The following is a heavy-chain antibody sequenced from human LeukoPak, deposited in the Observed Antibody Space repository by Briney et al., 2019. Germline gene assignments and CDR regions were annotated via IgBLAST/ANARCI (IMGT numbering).Heavy chain of an antibody. Sequence: GGSLRLSCAASGFTVSSNYMSWVRQAPGKGLEWVSVIYSGGSTYYADSVKGRFTISRDNSKNTLYLQMNSLRAEDTAVYYCARDPYSGSYGNYYYYFMDVWGKGTTVTISS. V-gene: IGHV3-66*01. CDR3: ARDPYSGSYGNYYYYFMDV. D-gene: IGHD1-26*01. CDR1: GFTVSSNY. J-gene: IGHJ6*03. CDR2: IYSGGST.